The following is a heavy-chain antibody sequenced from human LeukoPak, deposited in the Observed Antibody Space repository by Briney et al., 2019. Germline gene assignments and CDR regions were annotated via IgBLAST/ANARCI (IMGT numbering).Heavy chain of an antibody. Sequence: GGSLRLSCAASGFTFSSYSMNWVRQAPGKGLEWVSYISSSSSTIYYADSVKGRLTISRDNAKNTLYLQMNSLRAEDTAVYYCAKEYSSSWTPYYFDYWGQGTLVTVSS. J-gene: IGHJ4*02. V-gene: IGHV3-48*04. D-gene: IGHD6-13*01. CDR1: GFTFSSYS. CDR2: ISSSSSTI. CDR3: AKEYSSSWTPYYFDY.